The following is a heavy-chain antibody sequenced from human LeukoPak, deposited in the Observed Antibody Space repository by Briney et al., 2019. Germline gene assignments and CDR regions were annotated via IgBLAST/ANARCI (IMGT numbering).Heavy chain of an antibody. CDR2: IYHSGST. CDR3: ARRDYGDYDAFDI. Sequence: SETLSLTCAGSGGSISSSNWWSWVRQPPGKGLEWIGEIYHSGSTNYNPSLKSRVTISVDKSKNQFSLKLSSVTAADTAVYYCARRDYGDYDAFDIWGQGTMVTVSS. J-gene: IGHJ3*02. CDR1: GGSISSSNW. V-gene: IGHV4-4*02. D-gene: IGHD4-17*01.